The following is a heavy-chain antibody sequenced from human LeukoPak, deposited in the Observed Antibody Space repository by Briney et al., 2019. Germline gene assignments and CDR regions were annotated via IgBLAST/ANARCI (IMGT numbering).Heavy chain of an antibody. J-gene: IGHJ4*02. CDR2: ISSSSSYI. Sequence: NPGGSLSLSCAASGFTFSSYSMNWVRQAPGKGLEWVSSISSSSSYIYYADSVKGRFTISRDNAKNSLYLQMNSLRAEDTAVYYCARGGIAAAGAYFDYWGQGTLVTVSS. V-gene: IGHV3-21*01. CDR3: ARGGIAAAGAYFDY. CDR1: GFTFSSYS. D-gene: IGHD6-13*01.